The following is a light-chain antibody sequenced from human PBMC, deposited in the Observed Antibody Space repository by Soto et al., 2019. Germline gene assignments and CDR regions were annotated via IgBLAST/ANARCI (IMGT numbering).Light chain of an antibody. J-gene: IGKJ1*01. CDR1: QSVSSK. Sequence: EIVMTQSPATLSVSPGERATLSCRASQSVSSKLAWYQQKPGQAPRLLMYGASTRATGFPARFSGSGSGTEFTLTISSLQSEDFAVYYCQQYNNWPGTFGQGTKVDIK. CDR3: QQYNNWPGT. V-gene: IGKV3-15*01. CDR2: GAS.